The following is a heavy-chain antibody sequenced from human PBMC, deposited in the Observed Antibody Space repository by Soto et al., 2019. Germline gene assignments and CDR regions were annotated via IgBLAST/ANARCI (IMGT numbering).Heavy chain of an antibody. Sequence: EVQLLESGGGLVQPGGSLRLSCAASGFTFSSYAMRWVRQAPVKGLEWVSAISGSGGSTYYADSGKGRFTIARGNSNIALHLQMHSLRAGDTAVHYCAGRGSGGYYDDWGQGTVVTASS. CDR1: GFTFSSYA. CDR3: AGRGSGGYYDD. V-gene: IGHV3-23*01. D-gene: IGHD6-19*01. J-gene: IGHJ4*02. CDR2: ISGSGGST.